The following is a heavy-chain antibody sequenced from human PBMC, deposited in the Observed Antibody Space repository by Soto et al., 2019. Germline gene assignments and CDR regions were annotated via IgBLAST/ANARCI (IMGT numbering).Heavy chain of an antibody. V-gene: IGHV3-23*01. D-gene: IGHD2-21*02. CDR3: AKDRHIVVVTAIPNYFDY. CDR2: ISGSGGST. J-gene: IGHJ4*02. Sequence: GGSLRLSCAASGFTFSSYAMSWVRQAPGKGLEWVSAISGSGGSTYYADSVKGRFTISRDNSKNTLHLQMNSLRAEDTAVYYCAKDRHIVVVTAIPNYFDYWGQGTLVTVSS. CDR1: GFTFSSYA.